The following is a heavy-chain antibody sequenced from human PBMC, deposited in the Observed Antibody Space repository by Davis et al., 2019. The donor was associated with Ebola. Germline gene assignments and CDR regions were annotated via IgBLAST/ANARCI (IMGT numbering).Heavy chain of an antibody. J-gene: IGHJ4*02. Sequence: GESLKISCAASGFTFSNYWMHWVRQAPGRGLEWVAFVRSHGSDDHYADSVKGRFTISRDNSKNTLYLQMNSLRPEDTAVYYCARDSDDDSFDYWGQGTLVTVSS. CDR2: VRSHGSDD. CDR3: ARDSDDDSFDY. D-gene: IGHD1-1*01. CDR1: GFTFSNYW. V-gene: IGHV3-30*02.